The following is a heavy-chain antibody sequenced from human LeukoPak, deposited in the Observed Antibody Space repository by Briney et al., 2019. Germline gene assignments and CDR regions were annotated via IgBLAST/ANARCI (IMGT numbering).Heavy chain of an antibody. CDR3: ANSQYYYDTRGYYY. D-gene: IGHD3-22*01. CDR1: GFTFSSYG. J-gene: IGHJ4*02. CDR2: ISHDGGNK. V-gene: IGHV3-30*18. Sequence: SGGSLRLSCAASGFTFSSYGMHWVRQAPGKGLEWVAIISHDGGNKNYAGSVQGRFTISRDNSKNTLFLQMNSLRAEDTAVYYCANSQYYYDTRGYYYWGQGTLVTVSS.